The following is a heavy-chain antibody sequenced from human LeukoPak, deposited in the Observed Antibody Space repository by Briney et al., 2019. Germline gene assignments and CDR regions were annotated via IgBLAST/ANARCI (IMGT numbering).Heavy chain of an antibody. CDR3: ARGHGGAWLVLRGWFDP. CDR2: IYYSGST. CDR1: GGSISSSSYY. J-gene: IGHJ5*02. Sequence: SETLSLTCTVSGGSISSSSYYWGWIRQPPGKGLEWIGSIYYSGSTYYNPSLKSRVTISVDTSKNQFSLKLSSVTAADTAVYYCARGHGGAWLVLRGWFDPWGQGTLVTVSS. D-gene: IGHD6-19*01. V-gene: IGHV4-39*07.